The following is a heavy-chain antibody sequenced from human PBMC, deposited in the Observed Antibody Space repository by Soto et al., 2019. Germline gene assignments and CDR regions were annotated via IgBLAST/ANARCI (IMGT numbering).Heavy chain of an antibody. CDR3: ARNSRVQLWSFSDY. CDR2: ISYDGSNK. CDR1: GFTFSSYA. D-gene: IGHD5-18*01. Sequence: QVQLVESGGGVVQPGRSLRLSCAASGFTFSSYAMHWVRQAPGKGLEWVAVISYDGSNKYYADSVKGRFTISRDNSKNTLYLQMNSLRAEDTAVYYCARNSRVQLWSFSDYWGQGTLVTVSS. V-gene: IGHV3-30-3*01. J-gene: IGHJ4*02.